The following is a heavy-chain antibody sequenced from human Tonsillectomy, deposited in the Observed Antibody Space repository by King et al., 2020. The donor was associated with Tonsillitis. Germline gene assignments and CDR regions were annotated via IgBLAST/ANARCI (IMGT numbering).Heavy chain of an antibody. D-gene: IGHD1/OR15-1a*01. Sequence: VQLVESGGGLVQPGGSLRLSCSASRFAFSDYTMYWVRQTPGKELEFVSGISDDGENTYYADSVKGRFTISRDNSENTPYLQMNNLRPEDTSVYYCVWNNSGLWGQGALAT. CDR2: ISDDGENT. CDR1: RFAFSDYT. CDR3: VWNNSGL. J-gene: IGHJ4*02. V-gene: IGHV3-64D*06.